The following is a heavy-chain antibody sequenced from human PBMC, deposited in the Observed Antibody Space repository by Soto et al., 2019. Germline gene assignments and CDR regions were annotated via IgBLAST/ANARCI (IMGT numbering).Heavy chain of an antibody. CDR2: ISGSGGST. J-gene: IGHJ4*02. D-gene: IGHD3-22*01. V-gene: IGHV3-23*01. CDR1: GFTFSSYA. Sequence: RGSLRLSCAASGFTFSSYAMSWVRQAPGKGLEWVSAISGSGGSTYYADSVKGRFTISRDNSKNTLYLQMNSLRAEDTAVYYCAKAPHIPGIVVVEFDYWGQGTLVTVSS. CDR3: AKAPHIPGIVVVEFDY.